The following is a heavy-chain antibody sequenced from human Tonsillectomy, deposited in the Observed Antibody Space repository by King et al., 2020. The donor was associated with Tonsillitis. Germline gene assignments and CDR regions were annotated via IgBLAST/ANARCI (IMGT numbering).Heavy chain of an antibody. V-gene: IGHV3-33*01. CDR1: GFTFSAHV. Sequence: VQLVESGGGVVQPGRSLRLSCAASGFTFSAHVMHWVRQAPGKGLEWVTLIWYDGSNKYYADSVKGRFTISRDNSKNTLYLQMNSLRAEDTAVYYCARDDRPVGPTYGLDVWGQGTTVTVSS. CDR3: ARDDRPVGPTYGLDV. CDR2: IWYDGSNK. D-gene: IGHD4-23*01. J-gene: IGHJ6*01.